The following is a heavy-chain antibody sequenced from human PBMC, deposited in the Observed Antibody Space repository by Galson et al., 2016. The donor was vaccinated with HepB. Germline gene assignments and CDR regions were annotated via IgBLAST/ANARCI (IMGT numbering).Heavy chain of an antibody. V-gene: IGHV5-10-1*01. J-gene: IGHJ4*02. CDR1: GYSFTNYW. CDR2: LAPGDSFT. Sequence: QSGAEVKKPGESLGISCTGSGYSFTNYWINWVRQMPGKGLEWMGRLAPGDSFTNYSPSFQGHVTISDDKSISTAYLQWSSLKASDTAMYYCASLRSGSLTSDSWGQGTLVTVSS. D-gene: IGHD1-26*01. CDR3: ASLRSGSLTSDS.